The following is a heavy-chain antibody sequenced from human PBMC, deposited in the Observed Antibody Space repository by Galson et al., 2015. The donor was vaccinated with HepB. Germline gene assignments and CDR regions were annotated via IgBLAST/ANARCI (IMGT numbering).Heavy chain of an antibody. CDR2: INPSGGST. V-gene: IGHV1-46*01. CDR3: ARAERQLVYYFDY. J-gene: IGHJ4*02. CDR1: GYTFTSYY. Sequence: SVKVSCKASGYTFTSYYMHWVRQAPGQGLEWMGIINPSGGSTSYAQKFQGRVTMTRDTSASTVYMELSSLRSEDTAVYYCARAERQLVYYFDYWGQGTLVTVSS. D-gene: IGHD6-6*01.